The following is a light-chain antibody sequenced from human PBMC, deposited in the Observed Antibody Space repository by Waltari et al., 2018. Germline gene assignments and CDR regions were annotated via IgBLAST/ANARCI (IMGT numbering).Light chain of an antibody. V-gene: IGKV3-20*01. CDR2: GAS. CDR3: QQYGGSPPYT. J-gene: IGKJ2*01. CDR1: QSVSSNY. Sequence: EIVLTQSPGTLSLSPGERATLSCRPSQSVSSNYLAWYQQKPGQAPRLLIYGASSRATGIPDRFIGSGSGTDFTLTISRLEPEDFAVYYCQQYGGSPPYTFGQGTKLEI.